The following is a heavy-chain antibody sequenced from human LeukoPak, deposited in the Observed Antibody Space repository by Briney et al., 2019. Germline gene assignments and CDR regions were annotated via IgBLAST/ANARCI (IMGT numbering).Heavy chain of an antibody. D-gene: IGHD5-18*01. CDR2: IYYSGST. J-gene: IGHJ4*02. V-gene: IGHV4-34*01. CDR3: ARRDSYGYYFDY. Sequence: SETLSLTCAVYGGSFSDYYWSWIRQPPGKGLEWIGSIYYSGSTYYNPSLKSRVTISVDTSKNQFSLKLSSVTAADTAVYYCARRDSYGYYFDYWGQGTLVTVSS. CDR1: GGSFSDYY.